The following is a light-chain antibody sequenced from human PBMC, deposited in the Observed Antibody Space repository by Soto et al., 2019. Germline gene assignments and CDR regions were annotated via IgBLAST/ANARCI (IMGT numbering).Light chain of an antibody. V-gene: IGLV2-23*03. CDR1: SSDVGNYNL. CDR2: EGS. CDR3: CSYAGSSPFVV. Sequence: QSALTQPASVSGSPGQSITISCTGTSSDVGNYNLVSWYQQHPGKAPKLMIYEGSKRPSGVSNRFSGSKSGNTASLTISGLQAEDEADYYCCSYAGSSPFVVFGGGTKVTVL. J-gene: IGLJ2*01.